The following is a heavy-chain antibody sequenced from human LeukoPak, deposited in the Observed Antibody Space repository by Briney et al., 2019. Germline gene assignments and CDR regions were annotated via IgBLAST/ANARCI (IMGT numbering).Heavy chain of an antibody. CDR3: ARVEYSSSSDLHWFDP. CDR2: VYYSGST. D-gene: IGHD6-6*01. CDR1: GGSISSYY. Sequence: AETLSLTCTVSGGSISSYYWSWIRQRPRKGLEWVGYVYYSGSTNYNPSLRSRCTISVETSQDRFFLNLSSSTVADTAVDYCARVEYSSSSDLHWFDPWGQGTLVTASS. V-gene: IGHV4-59*01. J-gene: IGHJ5*02.